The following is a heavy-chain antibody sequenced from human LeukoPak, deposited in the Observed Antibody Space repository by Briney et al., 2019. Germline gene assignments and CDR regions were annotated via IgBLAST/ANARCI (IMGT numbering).Heavy chain of an antibody. CDR1: GYSISSGYY. CDR3: AREGRDMSPVTSFDY. J-gene: IGHJ4*02. D-gene: IGHD4-17*01. V-gene: IGHV4-38-2*02. Sequence: SETLSLTCAVSGYSISSGYYWGWIRQPPGKRLEWIGSIYHSGSTYYNPSLKSRVTISLDTSRNQFSLKLTSVTAADTAVYYCAREGRDMSPVTSFDYWGQGTLVIVSS. CDR2: IYHSGST.